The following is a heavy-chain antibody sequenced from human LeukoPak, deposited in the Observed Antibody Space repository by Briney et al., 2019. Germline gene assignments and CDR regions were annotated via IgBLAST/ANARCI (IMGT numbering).Heavy chain of an antibody. CDR3: ARGRGTIYMFDY. CDR2: INSDGSST. Sequence: GGSLRLSCAASGFTFNRYWMHWVRQVPGKGLVWVSRINSDGSSTTYADSVKGRFTISRDNARNTPYLQMNSPRAEDTAVYYCARGRGTIYMFDYWGQGTLVTVSS. V-gene: IGHV3-74*01. CDR1: GFTFNRYW. J-gene: IGHJ4*02. D-gene: IGHD2/OR15-2a*01.